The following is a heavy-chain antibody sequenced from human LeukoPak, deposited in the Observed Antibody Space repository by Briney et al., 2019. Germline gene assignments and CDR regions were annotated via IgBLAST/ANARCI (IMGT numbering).Heavy chain of an antibody. CDR1: GGSISSGGYY. J-gene: IGHJ5*02. CDR3: ARHRSHPTDFWSGDNWFDP. Sequence: PSQTLSLTCTVSGGSISSGGYYWSWIRQPPGKGLEWIGEINHSGSTNYNPSLKSRVTISVDTSKNQFSLKLSSVTAADTAVYYCARHRSHPTDFWSGDNWFDPWGQGTLVTVSS. CDR2: INHSGST. D-gene: IGHD3-3*01. V-gene: IGHV4-39*01.